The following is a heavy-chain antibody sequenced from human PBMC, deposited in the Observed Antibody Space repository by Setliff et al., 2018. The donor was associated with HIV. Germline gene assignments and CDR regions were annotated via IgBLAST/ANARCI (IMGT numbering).Heavy chain of an antibody. V-gene: IGHV4-4*07. CDR3: ARDFLSGDYYYYYMDV. Sequence: SETLSLTCTVSGGSISSYYWSWIRQPAGKGLEWIGRIYTSGSTNYNPSLKSRVTMSVDTSKNQFSLKLSSVTAADTAVYYCARDFLSGDYYYYYMDVWGKGTTVTV. CDR2: IYTSGST. D-gene: IGHD3-10*01. J-gene: IGHJ6*03. CDR1: GGSISSYY.